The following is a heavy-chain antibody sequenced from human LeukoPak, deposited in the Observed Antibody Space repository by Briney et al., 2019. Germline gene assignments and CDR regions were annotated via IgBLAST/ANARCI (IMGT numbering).Heavy chain of an antibody. CDR3: ARDGGWGLYFDY. D-gene: IGHD6-19*01. V-gene: IGHV3-9*01. J-gene: IGHJ4*02. CDR2: ISWNSGSI. CDR1: GFTFDDYA. Sequence: PGGSLRLSCAASGFTFDDYAMHWVRQAPGKGLEWVSGISWNSGSIGYADSVKGRFTISRDNAKNSLYLQMNSLRAEDTALHYYARDGGWGLYFDYWGQGTLVTVSS.